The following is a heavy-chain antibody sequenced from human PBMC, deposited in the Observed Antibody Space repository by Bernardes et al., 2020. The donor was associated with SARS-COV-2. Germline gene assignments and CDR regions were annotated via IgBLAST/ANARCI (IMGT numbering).Heavy chain of an antibody. V-gene: IGHV1-2*04. CDR3: ARSALDGYSSGWYQDAFDI. CDR1: GYTFTGYY. Sequence: ASVKVSCKASGYTFTGYYMHWVRQAPGQGLEWMGWINPNSGGTNYAQKFQGWVTMTRDTSISTAYMELSRLRSDDTAVYYCARSALDGYSSGWYQDAFDIWGQGTMVTVSS. CDR2: INPNSGGT. J-gene: IGHJ3*02. D-gene: IGHD6-19*01.